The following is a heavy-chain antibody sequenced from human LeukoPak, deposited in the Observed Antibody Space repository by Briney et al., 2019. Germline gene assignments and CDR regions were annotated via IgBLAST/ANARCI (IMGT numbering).Heavy chain of an antibody. V-gene: IGHV3-23*01. CDR3: AKGRGTTVTTSFDY. J-gene: IGHJ4*01. Sequence: PGGSLRLSCAASGFTFSIYAMHWVRQAPGKGLEWVSGIGGSVGNTYYLDSVKGRFTISRDNSKNTLYLQMISLRAEDTALYYCAKGRGTTVTTSFDYWGQGTLITVSS. CDR1: GFTFSIYA. D-gene: IGHD4-17*01. CDR2: IGGSVGNT.